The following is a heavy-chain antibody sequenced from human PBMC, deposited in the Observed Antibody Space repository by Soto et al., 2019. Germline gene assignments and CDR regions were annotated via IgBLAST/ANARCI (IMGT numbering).Heavy chain of an antibody. CDR2: IKQDGSEK. CDR3: ARDPLRVAKSPIGGIPDY. D-gene: IGHD5-12*01. V-gene: IGHV3-7*01. J-gene: IGHJ4*02. CDR1: GFTFSSYW. Sequence: EVQLVESGGGLVQPGGSLRLSCAASGFTFSSYWMSWVRQAPGKGLEWVANIKQDGSEKYYVDSVKGRFTISRDNAKNSLYLQMNSLRAEDTAVYYCARDPLRVAKSPIGGIPDYWGQGTLVTVSS.